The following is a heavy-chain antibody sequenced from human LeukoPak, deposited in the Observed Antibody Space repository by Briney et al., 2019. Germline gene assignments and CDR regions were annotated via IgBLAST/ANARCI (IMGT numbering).Heavy chain of an antibody. J-gene: IGHJ3*02. CDR2: IYPGDSDT. Sequence: GESLKISCKGSGYSFTSYWIGWVRQMPGKGLEWMGIIYPGDSDTTYSPSFQGQVAISADKSISTTYLQWSSLKASDTAMYYCAFSIRYSGYDLPDAFDIWGQGTMVTVSS. CDR3: AFSIRYSGYDLPDAFDI. D-gene: IGHD5-12*01. V-gene: IGHV5-51*01. CDR1: GYSFTSYW.